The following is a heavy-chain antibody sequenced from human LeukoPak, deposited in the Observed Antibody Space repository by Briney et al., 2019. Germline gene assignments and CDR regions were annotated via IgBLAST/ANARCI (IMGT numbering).Heavy chain of an antibody. D-gene: IGHD6-13*01. J-gene: IGHJ4*02. Sequence: GGSLRLSCAASGFTFSSSAMHWVRQAPGKGLEWVAVISYDGSNKYYADSVKGRFTISRDNSKNTLYLQMNSLRAEDTAVYYCARDRRPPYSSSWYFDYWGQGTLVTVSS. V-gene: IGHV3-30-3*01. CDR2: ISYDGSNK. CDR3: ARDRRPPYSSSWYFDY. CDR1: GFTFSSSA.